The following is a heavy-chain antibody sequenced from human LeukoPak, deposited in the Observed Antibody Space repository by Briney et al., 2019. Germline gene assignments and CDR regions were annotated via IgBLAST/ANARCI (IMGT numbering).Heavy chain of an antibody. Sequence: PGGSLRLSCAASGFTFSNAWMSWVRQAPGKGLEWVGRIKSKTDGGTTDYADSVKGRFTISRDNAKNSLSLQINSLRAEDTAVYYCARDGRFGELDYWGQGTLVTVSS. CDR1: GFTFSNAW. J-gene: IGHJ4*02. V-gene: IGHV3-15*01. D-gene: IGHD3-10*01. CDR2: IKSKTDGGTT. CDR3: ARDGRFGELDY.